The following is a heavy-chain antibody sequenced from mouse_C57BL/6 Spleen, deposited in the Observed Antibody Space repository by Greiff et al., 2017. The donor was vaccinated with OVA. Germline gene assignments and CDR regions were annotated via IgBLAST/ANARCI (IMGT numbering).Heavy chain of an antibody. Sequence: EVKLVESGPGLAKPSQTLSLTCSVTGYSITSDYWNWIRKFPGNKLEYMGYISYSGSTYYNPSLKSRISITRDTSKNQYYLQLNSVTTEDTATYYCARFHYGNHYAMDYWGQGTSVTVSS. CDR1: GYSITSDY. V-gene: IGHV3-8*01. D-gene: IGHD2-1*01. CDR2: ISYSGST. J-gene: IGHJ4*01. CDR3: ARFHYGNHYAMDY.